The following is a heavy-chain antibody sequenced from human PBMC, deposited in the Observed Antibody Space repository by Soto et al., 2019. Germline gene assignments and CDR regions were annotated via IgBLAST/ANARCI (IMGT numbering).Heavy chain of an antibody. J-gene: IGHJ3*02. Sequence: PGGSLRLSCAAYGFTFSSYGMHWFRQAPGKGLEWVAVIWYDGSNKYYADSVKGRFTISRDNSKNTLYLQMNSLRAEDTAVYYCASGERITGTTFDPFDSRGQGKFVTV. V-gene: IGHV3-33*01. CDR2: IWYDGSNK. CDR1: GFTFSSYG. CDR3: ASGERITGTTFDPFDS. D-gene: IGHD1-20*01.